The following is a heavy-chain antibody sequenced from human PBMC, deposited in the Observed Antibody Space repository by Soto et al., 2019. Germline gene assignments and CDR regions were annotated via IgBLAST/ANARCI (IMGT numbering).Heavy chain of an antibody. V-gene: IGHV1-3*01. D-gene: IGHD4-17*01. CDR1: GYTFTSYA. CDR3: ARDRRTVTTSTGYFQH. CDR2: INAGNGNT. J-gene: IGHJ1*01. Sequence: QVQLVQSGAEVKKPGASVKVSCKASGYTFTSYAMHWVRQAPGQRLEWMGWINAGNGNTKYSQKFPGRVTITRDTSASTAYMELSSLRSEDTAVYYCARDRRTVTTSTGYFQHWGQGTLVTVSS.